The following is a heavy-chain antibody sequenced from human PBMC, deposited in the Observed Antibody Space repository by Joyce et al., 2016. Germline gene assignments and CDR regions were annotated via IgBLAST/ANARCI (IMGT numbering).Heavy chain of an antibody. CDR2: IWFDGSNK. V-gene: IGHV3-33*01. CDR3: ASLSSMDV. CDR1: GFSFSSSG. J-gene: IGHJ6*02. Sequence: QVRLVESGGGVVQPGRSLGLSCAASGFSFSSSGMHWVRQAPGKGLEWVAVIWFDGSNKHYADSVKGRFTISRDNSRKTLYLQMNSLRDQDTAVYYCASLSSMDVWGQGTTVTVSS.